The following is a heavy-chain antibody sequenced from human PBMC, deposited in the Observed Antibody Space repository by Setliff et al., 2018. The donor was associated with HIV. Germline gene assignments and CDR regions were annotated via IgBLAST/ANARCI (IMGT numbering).Heavy chain of an antibody. CDR3: AARNSGNPTRHFDY. J-gene: IGHJ4*02. Sequence: SETLSLTCALSGYSISDGYYWGWIRQPSGKGLEWIGSIYHSGSTFYNPSLRSRVTISVDTSQDQFSLRLTSVTAADTAVYYCAARNSGNPTRHFDYWGQGTLVTVSS. D-gene: IGHD3-10*01. V-gene: IGHV4-38-2*01. CDR1: GYSISDGYY. CDR2: IYHSGST.